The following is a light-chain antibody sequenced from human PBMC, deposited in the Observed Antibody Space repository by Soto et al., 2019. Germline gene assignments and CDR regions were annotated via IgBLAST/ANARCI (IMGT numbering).Light chain of an antibody. CDR2: GNS. CDR1: SSNIGAGYD. Sequence: QLVLTQPPSVSGAPGQRVTISCTGSSSNIGAGYDVHWYQQLPGTAPKLLIYGNSNRPSGVPDRFSGSKSGTSASLAITGVQAEDEAEYYCQSYDNSLSGHVVFGGGTKLTVL. V-gene: IGLV1-40*01. J-gene: IGLJ2*01. CDR3: QSYDNSLSGHVV.